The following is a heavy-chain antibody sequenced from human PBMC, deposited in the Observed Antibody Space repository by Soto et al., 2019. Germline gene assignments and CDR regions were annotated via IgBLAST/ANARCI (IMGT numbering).Heavy chain of an antibody. CDR1: GGSVISGNYY. J-gene: IGHJ5*02. CDR3: ARMSVTMRNWFDP. D-gene: IGHD3-22*01. V-gene: IGHV4-61*01. CDR2: IYYTGST. Sequence: SETLSLTCTVSGGSVISGNYYWSWIRQPPGKGLDWIGDIYYTGSTSYNPSLKSRVTMSVDTSKNQFSLKLNSVTAADTAVYYCARMSVTMRNWFDPWGQGTLVTVSS.